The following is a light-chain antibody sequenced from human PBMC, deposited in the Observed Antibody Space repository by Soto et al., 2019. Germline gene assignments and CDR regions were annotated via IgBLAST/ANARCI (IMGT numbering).Light chain of an antibody. CDR3: SSYAGSNIPVV. V-gene: IGLV2-8*01. CDR1: SSDVGGYNC. J-gene: IGLJ2*01. CDR2: EVC. Sequence: QSALTQPPSASGSPGQSVTISCTGTSSDVGGYNCVSWYQQHPGKAPKLMIYEVCKRPSGVPDRFSGSKSGNTASLTVSGLQAEDEADYYCSSYAGSNIPVVFGGGTKLTVL.